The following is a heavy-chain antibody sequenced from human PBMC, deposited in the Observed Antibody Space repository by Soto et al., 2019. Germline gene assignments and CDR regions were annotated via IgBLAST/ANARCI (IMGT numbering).Heavy chain of an antibody. D-gene: IGHD2-2*01. Sequence: EVQLVDSGGGLVQPGGSLRLSCAASGLSVGNTWMHWARQAPGKGLVWVSHINSDGSSTTYADSVKGRFTIPRDNANNTVYLQLNSLRADYTGVYYCGTEGSYAQNVWDQGTTVTVSS. J-gene: IGHJ6*02. V-gene: IGHV3-74*03. CDR3: GTEGSYAQNV. CDR2: INSDGSST. CDR1: GLSVGNTW.